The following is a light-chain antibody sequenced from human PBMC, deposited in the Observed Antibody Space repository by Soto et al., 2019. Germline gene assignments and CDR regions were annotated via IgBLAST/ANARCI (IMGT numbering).Light chain of an antibody. CDR2: EVS. V-gene: IGLV2-18*02. CDR3: NSYATGNTRV. CDR1: SSDVAIYNR. J-gene: IGLJ1*01. Sequence: QSALTQPRSVSGSPGQSVTISCTGLSSDVAIYNRVSWYQQPPGTAPRLIIYEVSNRPSGVPGRFSGSRSGNTASLAISGLQAEDEADYYCNSYATGNTRVFGTGTKVTVL.